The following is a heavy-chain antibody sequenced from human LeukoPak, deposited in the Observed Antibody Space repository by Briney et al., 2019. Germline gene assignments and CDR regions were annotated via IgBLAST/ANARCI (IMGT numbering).Heavy chain of an antibody. CDR2: IIPILGTA. Sequence: ASVKVSCKASGGTFSSYAISWVRQAPGQGLEWMGRIIPILGTANYAQKFQGRVTITADKSTSTAYMELSSLRSEDTAVYYCARFCSGGSCYPDWGQGTLVTVSS. V-gene: IGHV1-69*04. D-gene: IGHD2-15*01. CDR3: ARFCSGGSCYPD. CDR1: GGTFSSYA. J-gene: IGHJ4*02.